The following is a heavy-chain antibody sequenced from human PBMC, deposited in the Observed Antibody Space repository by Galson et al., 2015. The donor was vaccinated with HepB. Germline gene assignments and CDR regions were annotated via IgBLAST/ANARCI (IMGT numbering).Heavy chain of an antibody. CDR2: ISGSGGST. J-gene: IGHJ4*02. V-gene: IGHV3-23*01. Sequence: SLRLSCAASGFTFSSYAMSWVRQAPGKGLEWVSAISGSGGSTYYADSVKGRFTISRDNSKNTLYLQMNSLRAEDTAVYYCAKGLRIAVAGRHGCFDYWGQGTLVTVSS. D-gene: IGHD6-19*01. CDR3: AKGLRIAVAGRHGCFDY. CDR1: GFTFSSYA.